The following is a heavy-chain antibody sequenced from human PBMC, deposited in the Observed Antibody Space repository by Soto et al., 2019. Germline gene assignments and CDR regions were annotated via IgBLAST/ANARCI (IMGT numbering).Heavy chain of an antibody. CDR2: IHSSGAT. CDR1: GGSISSSS. D-gene: IGHD6-13*01. V-gene: IGHV4-4*07. Sequence: QVQLQESGPGLVKPSETLSLTCTFSGGSISSSSWNWIRQSAGKGLEWIGRIHSSGATKYNPSLNSRVTMSLDTSRNQFSLKLSSVTAADTALYYCVKRGREAREAAADNWLDPWGQGVRVIVSS. J-gene: IGHJ5*02. CDR3: VKRGREAREAAADNWLDP.